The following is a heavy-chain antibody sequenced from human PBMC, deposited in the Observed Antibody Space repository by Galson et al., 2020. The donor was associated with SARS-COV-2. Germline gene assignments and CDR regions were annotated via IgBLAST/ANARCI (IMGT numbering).Heavy chain of an antibody. J-gene: IGHJ6*03. CDR2: IGTAGDT. CDR3: ARGDIVVVPAAGRNYYYYYMDV. CDR1: GFTFSSYD. D-gene: IGHD2-2*01. V-gene: IGHV3-13*01. Sequence: GESLKISCAASGFTFSSYDMHWVRQATGKGLEWVSAIGTAGDTYYPGSVKGRFTISRENAKNSLYLQMNSLRAGDTAVYYCARGDIVVVPAAGRNYYYYYMDVWGKGTTVTVSS.